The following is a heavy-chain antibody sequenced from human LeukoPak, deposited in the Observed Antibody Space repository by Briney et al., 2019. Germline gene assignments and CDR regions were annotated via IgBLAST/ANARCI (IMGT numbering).Heavy chain of an antibody. CDR1: GGSISSYY. V-gene: IGHV4-59*01. CDR3: ARVRSISPPGHYYDSSGSRPYYFDY. Sequence: SETLSLTCTVSGGSISSYYWSWIRQPPGKGLEWIGYIYYSGSTNYNPSLKSRVTISVDTSKNQFSLKLSSVTAADTAVYYCARVRSISPPGHYYDSSGSRPYYFDYWGQGTLVTVSS. D-gene: IGHD3-22*01. CDR2: IYYSGST. J-gene: IGHJ4*02.